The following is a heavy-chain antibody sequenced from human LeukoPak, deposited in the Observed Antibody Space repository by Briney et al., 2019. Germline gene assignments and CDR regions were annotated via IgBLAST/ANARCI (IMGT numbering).Heavy chain of an antibody. J-gene: IGHJ4*02. Sequence: GGSLRLSCAASGFTFSSYAMSWVRQAPGKGLERVSAISGSGGSTYYADSVKGRFTISRDNSKNTLYLQMNSLRAEDTAVYYCAKGLLACCGGDCYFDYWGQGTLVTVSS. CDR3: AKGLLACCGGDCYFDY. CDR2: ISGSGGST. V-gene: IGHV3-23*01. CDR1: GFTFSSYA. D-gene: IGHD2-21*02.